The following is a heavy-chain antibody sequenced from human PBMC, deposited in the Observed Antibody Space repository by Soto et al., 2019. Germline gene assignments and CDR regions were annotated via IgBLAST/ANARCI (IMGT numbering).Heavy chain of an antibody. V-gene: IGHV3-30*18. CDR1: GFTFSSYG. Sequence: PGGSLRPSCAASGFTFSSYGMHWVRQAPGKGLEWVAVISYDGSNTYYADSVKGRFTISRDNSKNTLYLQMNSLRAEDTAVYYCAKELRYCSSTSCYFYYYYYMDVWGKGTTVTVSS. D-gene: IGHD2-2*01. CDR2: ISYDGSNT. J-gene: IGHJ6*03. CDR3: AKELRYCSSTSCYFYYYYYMDV.